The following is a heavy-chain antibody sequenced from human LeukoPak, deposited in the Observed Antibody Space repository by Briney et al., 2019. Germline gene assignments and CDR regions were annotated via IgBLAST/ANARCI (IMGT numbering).Heavy chain of an antibody. CDR1: GFTVITND. CDR3: ARGVEPLAANTLAY. Sequence: GGSPRLSCAASGFTVITNDMTCVRQAPGKGLEWVSVLYSDGNTKYADSVQGRFTISRDNSKNTLYLEMNSLSPHDTAVYYCARGVEPLAANTLAYWGEGTLVTVSS. D-gene: IGHD1-14*01. J-gene: IGHJ4*02. CDR2: LYSDGNT. V-gene: IGHV3-53*01.